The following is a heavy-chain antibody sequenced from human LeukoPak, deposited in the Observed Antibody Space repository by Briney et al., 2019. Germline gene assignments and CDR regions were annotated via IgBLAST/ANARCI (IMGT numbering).Heavy chain of an antibody. CDR3: AKDLGYYDSSGYYFNY. CDR1: GFTFSSYA. J-gene: IGHJ4*02. V-gene: IGHV3-23*01. Sequence: GGSLRLSCAASGFTFSSYAMSWVRQAPGKGLEWVSGISGSGDNTYYADSVKSRFTISRDNSKNTLYLQMNSLRAEDTAVYYCAKDLGYYDSSGYYFNYWGQGTLVTVSS. CDR2: ISGSGDNT. D-gene: IGHD3-22*01.